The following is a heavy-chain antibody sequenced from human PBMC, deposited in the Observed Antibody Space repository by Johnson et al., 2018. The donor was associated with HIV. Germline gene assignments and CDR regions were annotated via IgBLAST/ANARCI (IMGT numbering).Heavy chain of an antibody. CDR2: ISYDGSNK. CDR1: GFTFDDYG. Sequence: QVQLVESGGGVVRPGGSLRLSCAASGFTFDDYGMSWVRQAPGKGLEWVAVISYDGSNKYYAVSVKGRFTLLRDNYKNTLYLQMNSLRGEDTAVYYCARGIDGSAQNSDAFDNWGQGTMVTVSS. V-gene: IGHV3-30*03. D-gene: IGHD5-24*01. J-gene: IGHJ3*02. CDR3: ARGIDGSAQNSDAFDN.